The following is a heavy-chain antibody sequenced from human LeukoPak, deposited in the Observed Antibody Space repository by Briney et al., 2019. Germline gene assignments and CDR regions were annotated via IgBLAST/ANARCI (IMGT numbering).Heavy chain of an antibody. J-gene: IGHJ4*02. CDR3: AKGRTAYCSSTSCYTSDY. CDR1: GFTFSSYA. D-gene: IGHD2-2*02. V-gene: IGHV3-23*01. CDR2: ISGSGGST. Sequence: GGSLRLSCAASGFTFSSYAMSWVRQAPGKGLEWVSAISGSGGSTYHADSVKGRFTISRDNSKNTLYLQMNSLRAEDTAVYYCAKGRTAYCSSTSCYTSDYWGQGTLVTVSS.